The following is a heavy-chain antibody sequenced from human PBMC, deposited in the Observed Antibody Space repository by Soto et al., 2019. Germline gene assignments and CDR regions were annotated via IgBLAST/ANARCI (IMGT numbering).Heavy chain of an antibody. CDR3: ARPQWDDGGNSNIYWYFDL. CDR2: ISSSGSTI. V-gene: IGHV3-48*03. Sequence: GGTLRLSCAASGFTFSSYEKNWVRQAPGKGLEWDSYISSSGSTIYYADSGKGRFTISRDNAKNSLYLQMNSLIAEDTAVYYCARPQWDDGGNSNIYWYFDLWGRGTLVTVSS. CDR1: GFTFSSYE. D-gene: IGHD2-21*02. J-gene: IGHJ2*01.